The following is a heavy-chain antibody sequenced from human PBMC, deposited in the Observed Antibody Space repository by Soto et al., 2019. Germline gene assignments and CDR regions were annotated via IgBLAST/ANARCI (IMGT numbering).Heavy chain of an antibody. CDR3: EPGTPRTGWYYFDY. J-gene: IGHJ4*02. D-gene: IGHD6-19*01. CDR1: GFTFSSYG. V-gene: IGHV3-33*01. CDR2: IWYDGSNK. Sequence: GGSLRLSCAASGFTFSSYGMHWVRQAPGKGLEWVAVIWYDGSNKYYADSVKGRFTISRDNSKNTLYLQMNSLRAEDTAVYYCEPGTPRTGWYYFDYWGQGTLVTVSS.